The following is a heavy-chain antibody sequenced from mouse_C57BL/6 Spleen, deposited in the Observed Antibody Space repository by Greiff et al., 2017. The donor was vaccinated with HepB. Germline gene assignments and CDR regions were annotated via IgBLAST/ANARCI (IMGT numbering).Heavy chain of an antibody. Sequence: EVKLQQSGPELVKPGASVKISCKASGYSFTGYYMNWVKQSPEKSLEWIGEINPSTGGTTYNQKFKAKATLTVDKSSSTAYMQLKSLTSEDSAVYYCASHYGSSYYWGQGTTLTVSS. CDR3: ASHYGSSYY. J-gene: IGHJ2*01. V-gene: IGHV1-42*01. D-gene: IGHD1-1*01. CDR2: INPSTGGT. CDR1: GYSFTGYY.